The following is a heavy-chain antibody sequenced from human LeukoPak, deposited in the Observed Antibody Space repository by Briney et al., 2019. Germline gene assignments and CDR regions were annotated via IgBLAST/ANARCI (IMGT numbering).Heavy chain of an antibody. J-gene: IGHJ6*03. V-gene: IGHV3-21*01. CDR1: GFTFGSNW. CDR2: ISTYGCYI. CDR3: AKSGGSETSYYYYYMEV. D-gene: IGHD4-11*01. Sequence: GGSLRLSCAASGFTFGSNWMIWVRQSPGQGLEWVSTISTYGCYIYYVDSVKGRFTISRDNAQNSLYLQMNSLRAEDTAGYYCAKSGGSETSYYYYYMEVWGKGTTVTVSS.